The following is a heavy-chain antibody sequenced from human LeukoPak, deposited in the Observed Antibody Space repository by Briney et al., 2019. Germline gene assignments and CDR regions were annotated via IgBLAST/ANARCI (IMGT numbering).Heavy chain of an antibody. V-gene: IGHV3-74*03. CDR1: GFTFSSYA. Sequence: GGSLRLSCAASGFTFSSYAMSWVRQAPGKGLVWVSRVDSDGGDTTYADSVKGRFTVSRDNAKNTLYLQMNSLRAEDTAVYYCTRDLGYYDFDSWGQGTLVTVSS. CDR3: TRDLGYYDFDS. J-gene: IGHJ4*02. D-gene: IGHD1-26*01. CDR2: VDSDGGDT.